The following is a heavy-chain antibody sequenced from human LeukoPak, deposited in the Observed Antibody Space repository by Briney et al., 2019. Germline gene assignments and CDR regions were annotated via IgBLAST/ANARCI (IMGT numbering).Heavy chain of an antibody. V-gene: IGHV3-23*01. CDR1: AFTFSSYA. Sequence: GGSLRLSCAASAFTFSSYAMTWVRQAPGKGLEWVSTISGSGGSTYYADSVKGRFTISRDNSKNTLYLRMNSLRAEDTAVYYCAKEKGYSGTFSYYFDYWGQGTLVTVSS. J-gene: IGHJ4*02. CDR3: AKEKGYSGTFSYYFDY. CDR2: ISGSGGST. D-gene: IGHD1-26*01.